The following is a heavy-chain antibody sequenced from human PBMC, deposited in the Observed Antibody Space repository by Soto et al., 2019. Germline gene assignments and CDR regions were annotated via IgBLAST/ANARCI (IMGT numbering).Heavy chain of an antibody. D-gene: IGHD4-17*01. Sequence: EVQLLESGGGLLQRGGSLRLSCAASGFTFSSYAMNWVRQAPGKGLEWVSVIHGSGGSAYYADSVKGRFTISRDNSKNTVFLQMNSLRVEDTAIYFCARGRDRDTVTTFDYWGQGAPVTVSP. J-gene: IGHJ4*02. CDR1: GFTFSSYA. V-gene: IGHV3-23*01. CDR2: IHGSGGSA. CDR3: ARGRDRDTVTTFDY.